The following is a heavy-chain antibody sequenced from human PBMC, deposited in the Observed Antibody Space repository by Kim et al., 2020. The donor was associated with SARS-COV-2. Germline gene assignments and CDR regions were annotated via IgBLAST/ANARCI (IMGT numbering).Heavy chain of an antibody. CDR1: GFTFSSYA. Sequence: GGSLRLSCAASGFTFSSYAMSWVRQAPGKGLEWVSAISGSGGSTYYADSVKGRFTISRDNSKNTLYLQMNRLRADDTAVYYCAKDSARGYSYGSFDYWGQGTLVTVSS. J-gene: IGHJ4*02. V-gene: IGHV3-23*01. D-gene: IGHD5-18*01. CDR2: ISGSGGST. CDR3: AKDSARGYSYGSFDY.